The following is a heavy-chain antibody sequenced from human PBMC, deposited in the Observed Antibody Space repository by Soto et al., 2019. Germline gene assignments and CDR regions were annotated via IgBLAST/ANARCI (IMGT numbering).Heavy chain of an antibody. CDR3: ATGQYYYDSSGYYYS. Sequence: QVQLVESGGGLVKPGGSLRLSCAASGFTFSDYYMSWIRQAPGKGLEWVSYISSSSSYTNYADSVKGRFTISRDNAKNSLYLRMTSLRAEDTAVYYCATGQYYYDSSGYYYSWGQGTLVTVSS. CDR2: ISSSSSYT. CDR1: GFTFSDYY. D-gene: IGHD3-22*01. V-gene: IGHV3-11*05. J-gene: IGHJ4*02.